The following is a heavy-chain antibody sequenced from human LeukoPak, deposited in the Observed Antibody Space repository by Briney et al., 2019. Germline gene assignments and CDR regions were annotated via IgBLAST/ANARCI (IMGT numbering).Heavy chain of an antibody. J-gene: IGHJ4*02. Sequence: SGTLSLTCAVSGGSISSASWWNWVRQPPGKGLEWIGEIYHNGSTNYNPSLKSRVTISVDKSKNQFSLKLSSVTAADTAVYYCARTYGSGSYYQYYIDYWGQGTLVTASS. CDR2: IYHNGST. V-gene: IGHV4-4*02. D-gene: IGHD3-10*01. CDR3: ARTYGSGSYYQYYIDY. CDR1: GGSISSASW.